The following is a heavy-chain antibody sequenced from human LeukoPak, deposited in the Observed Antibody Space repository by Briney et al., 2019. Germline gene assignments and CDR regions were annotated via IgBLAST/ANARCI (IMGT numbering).Heavy chain of an antibody. CDR3: AKPGTDSSFDYYYYMDV. CDR1: GFTFADYA. V-gene: IGHV3-9*01. D-gene: IGHD1-7*01. Sequence: GRSLRLSCAASGFTFADYAMDWVRQTPGKGLEWVSGINWNGASVGYADSVTGRFTISRDNAKNTLYLQTNSLRAEDTAVYYCAKPGTDSSFDYYYYMDVWGKGTTVTVYS. CDR2: INWNGASV. J-gene: IGHJ6*03.